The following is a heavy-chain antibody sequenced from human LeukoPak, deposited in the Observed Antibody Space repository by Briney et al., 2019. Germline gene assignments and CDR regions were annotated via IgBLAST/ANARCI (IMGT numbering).Heavy chain of an antibody. V-gene: IGHV3-7*01. CDR1: GFTFSSYW. D-gene: IGHD2-21*02. CDR2: IKQDGSEK. CDR3: ARAGVAYCGGDCYSGLGY. Sequence: GGSLRLSCAASGFTFSSYWMSWVRQAPGKGLEWVANIKQDGSEKYYVDSVKGRFTISRDNAKNSLYLQMNSLRAEDTAVYYCARAGVAYCGGDCYSGLGYWGQGTLVTVSS. J-gene: IGHJ4*02.